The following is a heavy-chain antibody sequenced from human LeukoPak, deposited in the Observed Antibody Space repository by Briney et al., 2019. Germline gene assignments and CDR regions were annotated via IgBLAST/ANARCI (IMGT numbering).Heavy chain of an antibody. D-gene: IGHD6-19*01. CDR3: AKGVRAVARDAFDI. CDR2: ISWNSDGI. J-gene: IGHJ3*02. CDR1: GFTLDDYA. Sequence: GGSLRLSCAASGFTLDDYALHWVRQGPGKGLEWVSGISWNSDGIGYADSVKGRFTISRDNAKNSLYLQMNSLRAEDTAVYYCAKGVRAVARDAFDIWGQGTMVTVSS. V-gene: IGHV3-9*01.